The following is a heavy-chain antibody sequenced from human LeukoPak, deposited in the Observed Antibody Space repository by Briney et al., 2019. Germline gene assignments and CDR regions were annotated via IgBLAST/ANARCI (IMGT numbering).Heavy chain of an antibody. J-gene: IGHJ4*02. CDR3: ARLYLPATRFDY. D-gene: IGHD5-24*01. Sequence: SETLSLTCTVSGSSISSYSWNWIRQPPGKGLEWIGNINNSGYTNNNPTLKSRVTISVDTFKNQFSLKLSSVTAADTAVYYCARLYLPATRFDYWGQGTLVTVSS. CDR1: GSSISSYS. V-gene: IGHV4-59*01. CDR2: INNSGYT.